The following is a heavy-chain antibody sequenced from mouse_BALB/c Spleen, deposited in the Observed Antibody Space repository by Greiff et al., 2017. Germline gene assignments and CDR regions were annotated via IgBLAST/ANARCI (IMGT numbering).Heavy chain of an antibody. CDR2: ISSGGSYT. J-gene: IGHJ4*01. D-gene: IGHD2-4*01. V-gene: IGHV5-6-4*01. Sequence: EVKLVESGGGLVKPGGSLKLSCAASGFTFSSYTMSWVRQTPEKRLEWVATISSGGSYTYYPDSVKGRFTISRDNAKNTLYLQMSSLKSEDTAMYYCTTTMITTGYAMDYWGQGTSVTVSS. CDR3: TTTMITTGYAMDY. CDR1: GFTFSSYT.